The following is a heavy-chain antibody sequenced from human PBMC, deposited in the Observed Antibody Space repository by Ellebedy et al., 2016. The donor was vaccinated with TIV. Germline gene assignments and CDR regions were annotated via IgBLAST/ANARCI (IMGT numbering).Heavy chain of an antibody. CDR2: ISSSSSYL. Sequence: GESLKISXAASGFTFSSYSMNWVRQAPGKGLEWVSSISSSSSYLYYADSVKGRFTISRDNAKNSLYLQMNSLRAEDTAVYYCARDLYPVVTPTLDYWGQGTLVTVSS. CDR1: GFTFSSYS. D-gene: IGHD4-23*01. CDR3: ARDLYPVVTPTLDY. V-gene: IGHV3-21*01. J-gene: IGHJ4*02.